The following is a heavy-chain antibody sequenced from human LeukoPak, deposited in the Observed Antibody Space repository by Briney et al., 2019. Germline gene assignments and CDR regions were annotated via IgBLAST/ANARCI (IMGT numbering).Heavy chain of an antibody. Sequence: PGGSLRLSCAVSGLIFETYGMHCVRQAPGKGLEWVGVISNNGSNTYYGDSVKGRFTISRDNSNNTLSLQMNGLTTEDTGVYFCVKGRRGSSYVHYFDSWGQGTLVTVSS. CDR2: ISNNGSNT. J-gene: IGHJ4*02. CDR1: GLIFETYG. V-gene: IGHV3-30*18. D-gene: IGHD5-18*01. CDR3: VKGRRGSSYVHYFDS.